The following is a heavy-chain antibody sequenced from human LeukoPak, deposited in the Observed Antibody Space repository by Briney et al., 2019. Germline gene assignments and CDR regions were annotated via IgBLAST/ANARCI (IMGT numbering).Heavy chain of an antibody. CDR2: ISGSGGST. J-gene: IGHJ4*02. D-gene: IGHD6-13*01. CDR1: GFTFSSYA. V-gene: IGHV3-23*01. CDR3: ANDSPQTSSQIYYFDY. Sequence: PGGSLRLSCAASGFTFSSYAMSWVRQAPGKGLEWVSAISGSGGSTYYADSVKGRFTISRDNSKNTLYLQMNSLRAEDTAVYYCANDSPQTSSQIYYFDYWGQGTLVTVSS.